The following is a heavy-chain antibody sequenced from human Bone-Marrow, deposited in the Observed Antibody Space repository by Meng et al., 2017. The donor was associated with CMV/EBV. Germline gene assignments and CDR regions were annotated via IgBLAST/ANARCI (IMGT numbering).Heavy chain of an antibody. CDR3: GREPMGAAYY. J-gene: IGHJ4*01. CDR2: IRSKANSYAT. D-gene: IGHD2-15*01. CDR1: GFTFSGSA. V-gene: IGHV3-73*01. Sequence: GGSLRLSCAASGFTFSGSAMHWVRQASGKGLEWVGRIRSKANSYATAYAASVKGRFTISRDDSKNTAYLQMNSLKTEDTAVYYCGREPMGAAYYWGQGTLVTVSS.